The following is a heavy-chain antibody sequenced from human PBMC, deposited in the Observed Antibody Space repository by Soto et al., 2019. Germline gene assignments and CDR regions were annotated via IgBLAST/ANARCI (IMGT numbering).Heavy chain of an antibody. J-gene: IGHJ5*02. V-gene: IGHV3-33*01. CDR3: ARDVSTRELLGATNWFDP. D-gene: IGHD1-26*01. CDR2: IWYDGSNK. CDR1: GFTFSSYG. Sequence: GGSLRLSCAASGFTFSSYGMHWVRQAPGKGLEWVAVIWYDGSNKYYADSVKGRFTISRDNSKNTLYLQMNSLRAEDTAVYYCARDVSTRELLGATNWFDPWGKGTLVTVS.